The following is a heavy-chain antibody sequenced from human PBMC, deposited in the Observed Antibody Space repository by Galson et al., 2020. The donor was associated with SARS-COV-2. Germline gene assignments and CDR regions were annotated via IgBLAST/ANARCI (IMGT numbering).Heavy chain of an antibody. D-gene: IGHD1-26*01. V-gene: IGHV3-30*04. CDR3: ARGGEWELPYYFDY. CDR2: ISSDGSNS. Sequence: GESLKISCAASGFTFSNYVMHWVRQAPGKGPEWVAVISSDGSNSFYADSLKGRFTISRDNSKSTLYLQMNSLRAEDTAVYYGARGGEWELPYYFDYWGQGTLVTVSS. CDR1: GFTFSNYV. J-gene: IGHJ4*02.